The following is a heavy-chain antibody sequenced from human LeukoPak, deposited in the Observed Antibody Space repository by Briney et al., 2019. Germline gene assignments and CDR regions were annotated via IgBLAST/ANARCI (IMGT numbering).Heavy chain of an antibody. CDR2: FDPEDGET. D-gene: IGHD2-21*02. J-gene: IGHJ3*02. CDR1: GYTLTELS. Sequence: ASVKVSCKVSGYTLTELSMHWVRQAPGKGLEWMGGFDPEDGETIYAQKFQGRVTMTTDTSTSTAYMELRSLRSDDTAVYYCARLGFGELYDCGGDCYSTNAFDIWGQGTMVTVSS. CDR3: ARLGFGELYDCGGDCYSTNAFDI. V-gene: IGHV1-24*01.